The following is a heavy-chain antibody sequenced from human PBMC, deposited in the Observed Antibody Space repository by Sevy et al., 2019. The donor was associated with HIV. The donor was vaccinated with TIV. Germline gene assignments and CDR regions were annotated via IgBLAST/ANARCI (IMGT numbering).Heavy chain of an antibody. CDR3: ARWGGYYDILTGLKGYLDY. CDR1: GGSISSSSYY. CDR2: IYYSGST. D-gene: IGHD3-9*01. V-gene: IGHV4-39*01. J-gene: IGHJ4*02. Sequence: SETLSLTCTVSGGSISSSSYYWGWIRQPPGKGLEWIGSIYYSGSTYYNPSLKSRVTISVDTSKNQFSLKLSSVTAADTAVYYCARWGGYYDILTGLKGYLDYWGQGTLVTVSS.